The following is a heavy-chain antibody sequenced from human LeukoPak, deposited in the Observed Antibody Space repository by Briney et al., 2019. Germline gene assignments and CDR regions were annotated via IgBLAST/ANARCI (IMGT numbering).Heavy chain of an antibody. V-gene: IGHV1-8*03. J-gene: IGHJ1*01. CDR3: ARGRAAAGLIRSEYFQH. CDR1: GYTFTSYD. CDR2: TNPNSGNT. D-gene: IGHD3-16*01. Sequence: ASVKVSCKASGYTFTSYDINWVRQATGQGLEWMGWTNPNSGNTGYARKFQGRVTITRNTSISTAYMELSSLKSEDTALYYCARGRAAAGLIRSEYFQHWGQGTLVTVSS.